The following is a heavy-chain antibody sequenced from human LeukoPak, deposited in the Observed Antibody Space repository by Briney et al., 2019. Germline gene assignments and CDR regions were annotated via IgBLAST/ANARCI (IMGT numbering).Heavy chain of an antibody. CDR1: GGTFSSYA. CDR3: ARDTYVLLWFGELSSAFDI. D-gene: IGHD3-10*01. Sequence: SSVKVSCKASGGTFSSYAISWVRQAPGQGLEWMGRIIPIFGTANYAQKFQGRVTITTDESTSTAYMELSSLRSEDTAVYYCARDTYVLLWFGELSSAFDIRGQGTMVTVSS. CDR2: IIPIFGTA. J-gene: IGHJ3*02. V-gene: IGHV1-69*05.